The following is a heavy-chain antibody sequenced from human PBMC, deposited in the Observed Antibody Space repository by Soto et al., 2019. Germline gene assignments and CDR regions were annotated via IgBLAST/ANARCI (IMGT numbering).Heavy chain of an antibody. CDR1: RFSFSNYA. CDR2: ITGSGGGS. D-gene: IGHD4-17*01. Sequence: EVQLLESGGRLVPPGGSLRLSCAGSRFSFSNYAMTWARQAPGEGLEWVSSITGSGGGSTYADSVKGRFTISRDNSKNILYLQMDSLRADDTAVYYCSTDPNDDYIGAFDNWGQGTMVTVSS. J-gene: IGHJ3*02. V-gene: IGHV3-23*01. CDR3: STDPNDDYIGAFDN.